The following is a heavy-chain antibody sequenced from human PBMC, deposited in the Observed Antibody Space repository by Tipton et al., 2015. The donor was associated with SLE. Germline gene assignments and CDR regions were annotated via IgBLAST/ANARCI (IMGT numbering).Heavy chain of an antibody. CDR1: GGSISSYY. J-gene: IGHJ4*02. CDR3: ARHAEYSSSSGYFDY. V-gene: IGHV4-4*09. CDR2: IYTSGIT. Sequence: TLSLTCTVSGGSISSYYWSWIRQPPGKGLEWIGYIYTSGITNYNPSLKSRVTISVDTSKSQFSLKLSSVTAADTAVYYCARHAEYSSSSGYFDYWGQGTLVTVSS. D-gene: IGHD6-6*01.